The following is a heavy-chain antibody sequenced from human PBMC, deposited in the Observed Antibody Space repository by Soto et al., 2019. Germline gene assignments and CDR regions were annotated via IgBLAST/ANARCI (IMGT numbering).Heavy chain of an antibody. CDR1: GFTFSSYG. J-gene: IGHJ4*02. D-gene: IGHD6-19*01. CDR3: AREISGGWSFDY. V-gene: IGHV3-33*01. CDR2: IWYDGSKK. Sequence: QVQLVESGGGVVQPGRSLRLSCAASGFTFSSYGMHWVRQAPGKGLEWVAVIWYDGSKKYYGDSVKGRFTISRDNSKNTLYRQMNSLRAEDTAVHYCAREISGGWSFDYWGQGTLVTVSS.